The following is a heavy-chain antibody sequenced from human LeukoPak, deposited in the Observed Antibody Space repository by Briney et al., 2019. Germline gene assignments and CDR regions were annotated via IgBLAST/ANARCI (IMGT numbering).Heavy chain of an antibody. J-gene: IGHJ4*02. V-gene: IGHV3-20*04. CDR2: INWVGGNT. CDR1: GGSFDDYG. CDR3: VKDLSSNWYSFDY. Sequence: GGSLRLSCAASGGSFDDYGMSWVRHVPGKGLEWVSGINWVGGNTGYAASVKGRFTISRDNAENSLYLQMNSLRDEDTALYYCVKDLSSNWYSFDYWGQGALVTVSS. D-gene: IGHD6-13*01.